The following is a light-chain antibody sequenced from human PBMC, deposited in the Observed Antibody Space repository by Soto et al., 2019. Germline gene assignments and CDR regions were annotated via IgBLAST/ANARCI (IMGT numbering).Light chain of an antibody. CDR3: ATWDDSLNGVV. V-gene: IGLV1-44*01. CDR2: SND. CDR1: SSNIGTNT. Sequence: QSVLTQPPSVSAAPGQKVTISCSGSSSNIGTNTVNWYQHLPGTAPKLLIFSNDERPSGVPDRFSGSKSGTSASLAISGLQSDDEADYYCATWDDSLNGVVFGGGTKVTVL. J-gene: IGLJ2*01.